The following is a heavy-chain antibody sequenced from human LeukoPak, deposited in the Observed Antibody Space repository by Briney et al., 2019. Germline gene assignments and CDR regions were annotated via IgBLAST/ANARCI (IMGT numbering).Heavy chain of an antibody. CDR2: IRQDGDTK. CDR1: GFPFNAYW. Sequence: GGSLRLSCAASGFPFNAYWMTWVRQAPGKGLEWVANIRQDGDTKYYVDSVKGRFTISRDNAMNSLYLQMNSLRAEDTAIYYCARSLPYGSTWYGRSDFWGQGTLVTVSS. CDR3: ARSLPYGSTWYGRSDF. V-gene: IGHV3-7*03. J-gene: IGHJ4*02. D-gene: IGHD6-13*01.